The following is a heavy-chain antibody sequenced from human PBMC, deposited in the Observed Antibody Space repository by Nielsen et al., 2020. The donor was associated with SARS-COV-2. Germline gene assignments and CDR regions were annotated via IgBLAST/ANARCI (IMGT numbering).Heavy chain of an antibody. CDR2: FDPEDGET. CDR1: GYTLTELS. J-gene: IGHJ4*02. D-gene: IGHD3-3*01. CDR3: ATDSPIGVVIYALAH. V-gene: IGHV1-24*01. Sequence: ASVKVSCKVSGYTLTELSMHWVRQAPGKGLEWMGGFDPEDGETIYAQKFQGRVTMTEDTSTDTAYMELSGLTSDDTAIYYCATDSPIGVVIYALAHWGQGTPVTVSS.